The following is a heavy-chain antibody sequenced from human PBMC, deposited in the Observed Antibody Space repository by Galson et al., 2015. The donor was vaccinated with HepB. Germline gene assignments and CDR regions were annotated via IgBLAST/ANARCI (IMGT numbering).Heavy chain of an antibody. CDR2: IYPGDSDT. CDR3: ARGFYYDTSCYYYPYYYYGMDV. V-gene: IGHV5-51*01. J-gene: IGHJ6*02. Sequence: QSGAEVKKPGESLKISCEGSGYSFTTYWIGWVRQMPGKGLEWMGIIYPGDSDTRYSPSFQGQVTISADKSISTAYLQWSSLKASDTAMYYCARGFYYDTSCYYYPYYYYGMDVWGQGTTVTVSS. D-gene: IGHD3-22*01. CDR1: GYSFTTYW.